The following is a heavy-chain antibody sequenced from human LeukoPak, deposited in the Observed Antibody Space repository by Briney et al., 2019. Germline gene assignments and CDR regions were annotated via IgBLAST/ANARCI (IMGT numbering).Heavy chain of an antibody. D-gene: IGHD3-22*01. CDR3: TREDSSALQDY. Sequence: ASVKVSCKASGYTFTSYDINWVRQATGQGLEWMGWMNPNSGNTGYAQKFQGRVTITRNTSISTAYVELSSLRSEDTAVYYCTREDSSALQDYWGQGTLVTVSS. V-gene: IGHV1-8*03. CDR2: MNPNSGNT. CDR1: GYTFTSYD. J-gene: IGHJ4*02.